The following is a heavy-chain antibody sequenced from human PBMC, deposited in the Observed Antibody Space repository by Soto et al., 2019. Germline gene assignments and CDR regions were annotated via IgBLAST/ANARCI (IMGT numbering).Heavy chain of an antibody. CDR3: ATQHAYGESSEVN. D-gene: IGHD3-16*01. V-gene: IGHV4-30-2*01. J-gene: IGHJ4*02. CDR2: IHHNGYI. CDR1: GVSIVSDRYT. Sequence: SETLSLTCVVSGVSIVSDRYTWAWVRQPPGKGLEWIGYIHHNGYIYYNPSLKSRATISADKSQNFFSLRLTSVTAADTAMYYCATQHAYGESSEVNWGQGTPVTVSS.